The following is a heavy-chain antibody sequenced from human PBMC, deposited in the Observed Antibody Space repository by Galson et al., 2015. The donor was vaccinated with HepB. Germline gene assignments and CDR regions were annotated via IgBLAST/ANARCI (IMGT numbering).Heavy chain of an antibody. J-gene: IGHJ6*03. CDR1: GYTFTSYY. D-gene: IGHD2-2*02. CDR2: INPSGGST. CDR3: ARDSAVVVVPAAIPRGYYYMDV. V-gene: IGHV1-46*01. Sequence: SVKVSCKASGYTFTSYYMHWVRQAPGQGLEWMGIINPSGGSTSYAQKFQGRVTMTRDTSTSTVYMELSSLRSEDTAVYYCARDSAVVVVPAAIPRGYYYMDVWGKGTTVTVSS.